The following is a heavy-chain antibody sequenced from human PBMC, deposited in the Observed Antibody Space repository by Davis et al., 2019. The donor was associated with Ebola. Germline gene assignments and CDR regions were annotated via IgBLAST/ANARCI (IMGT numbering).Heavy chain of an antibody. J-gene: IGHJ4*02. Sequence: ASVKVSCKASGYNFNGYYMHWVRQAPGQGLEWMGRINPNSGGTNYAQKFLGRVTMTTDTSITTAYMELRSLTSDDTAMYFCARNRRLSHDYIAGSYPSDYWGQGTLVTVSS. CDR2: INPNSGGT. V-gene: IGHV1-2*06. CDR1: GYNFNGYY. D-gene: IGHD3-16*02. CDR3: ARNRRLSHDYIAGSYPSDY.